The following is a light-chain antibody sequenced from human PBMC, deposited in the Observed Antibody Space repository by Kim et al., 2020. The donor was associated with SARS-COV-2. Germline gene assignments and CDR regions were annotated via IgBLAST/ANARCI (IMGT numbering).Light chain of an antibody. CDR2: KAS. V-gene: IGKV1-5*03. Sequence: DIQMTQSPSTLSTSVGDRVTITCRASQSISSWLAWFQQKPGKAPKLLIYKASNLESGVPSRFSGSESGTEFSLTISSLQPEDFATYYCQQYYSQPYTFGQGTKLEI. CDR1: QSISSW. CDR3: QQYYSQPYT. J-gene: IGKJ2*01.